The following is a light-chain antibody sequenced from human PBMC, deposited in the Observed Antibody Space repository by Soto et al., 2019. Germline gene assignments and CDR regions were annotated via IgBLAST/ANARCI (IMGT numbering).Light chain of an antibody. CDR2: EVS. CDR1: NSDVGGYRF. V-gene: IGLV2-14*01. J-gene: IGLJ2*01. CDR3: SSYSSSTTLVV. Sequence: QSALTQPASVSGSPGQSITISCTGTNSDVGGYRFVSWYQQHPGKAPKLMIYEVSNRPSGISNRFSGSKSGNTASLTISGLQAEDEADYYCSSYSSSTTLVVFGGGTKLTVL.